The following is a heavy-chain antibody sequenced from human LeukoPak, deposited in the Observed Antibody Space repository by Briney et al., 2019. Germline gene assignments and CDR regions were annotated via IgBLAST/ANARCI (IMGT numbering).Heavy chain of an antibody. V-gene: IGHV3-23*01. CDR1: GFTFSNNG. CDR3: ARVREYCSGGSCPYYFDY. CDR2: ISPSGDIT. J-gene: IGHJ4*02. Sequence: GGSLRLSCAASGFTFSNNGINWVRQAPGKGLEWVSAISPSGDITYYADSVQGRFTISRDNSKNMVYVQMNSLRAEDTAVYYCARVREYCSGGSCPYYFDYWGQGTLVTVSS. D-gene: IGHD2-15*01.